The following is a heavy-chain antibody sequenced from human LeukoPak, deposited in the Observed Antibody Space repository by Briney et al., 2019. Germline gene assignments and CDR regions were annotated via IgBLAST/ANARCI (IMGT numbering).Heavy chain of an antibody. CDR1: GGSISSYY. V-gene: IGHV4-4*07. CDR2: IYTSGST. J-gene: IGHJ6*02. Sequence: SETLSLTCTVSGGSISSYYWSWIRPPAGKGLKWIGRIYTSGSTNYNPSLTSRVTMSVDTSKHQFSLKLSSVTAADTAVYYCARTVGMSSSWYDYYNYYGMDGWGQGTTVTVSS. CDR3: ARTVGMSSSWYDYYNYYGMDG. D-gene: IGHD6-13*01.